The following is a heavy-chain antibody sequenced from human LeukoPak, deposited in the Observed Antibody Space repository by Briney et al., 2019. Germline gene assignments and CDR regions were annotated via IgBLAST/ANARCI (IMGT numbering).Heavy chain of an antibody. D-gene: IGHD3-22*01. J-gene: IGHJ4*02. V-gene: IGHV3-7*03. CDR2: IKQDGSEK. Sequence: GGSLRLSCAASGFTFSRYWMSWVRQAPRKGLEWVANIKQDGSEKYYVDSVKGRFTISRDNAKNSLYLQMDTLGAGDTAVYCCARDKGVYDTSGSLFVFGGQGTLVTVSS. CDR1: GFTFSRYW. CDR3: ARDKGVYDTSGSLFVF.